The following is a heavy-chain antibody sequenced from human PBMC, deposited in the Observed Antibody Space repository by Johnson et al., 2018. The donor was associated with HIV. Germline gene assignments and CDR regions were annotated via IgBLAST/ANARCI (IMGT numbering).Heavy chain of an antibody. CDR3: ARDGWGSRGWDDAFDI. CDR2: IRYDGSDK. Sequence: QVQLVESGGGVVQPGRSLRLSCAGSGFTFSSYGMHWVRQAPGKVLEWVSFIRYDGSDKHYADSVKGRFTISRDNSKNTLYLQMNSLRAEDTAVYYCARDGWGSRGWDDAFDIWGQGTMVTVSS. V-gene: IGHV3-30*02. D-gene: IGHD6-19*01. J-gene: IGHJ3*02. CDR1: GFTFSSYG.